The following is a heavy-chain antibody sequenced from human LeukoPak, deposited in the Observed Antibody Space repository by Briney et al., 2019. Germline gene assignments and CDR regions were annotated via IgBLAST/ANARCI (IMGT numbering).Heavy chain of an antibody. J-gene: IGHJ4*02. Sequence: SESLSLTCEVSGGAISSHYWSWIRQPPGKGLEWIGYIFYSGSTNYNPSLKSRVIMSVDTSKSQFSLKLSAVTAADTAVYYYARGITMMEDWGQGTLVTLSS. CDR1: GGAISSHY. V-gene: IGHV4-59*11. D-gene: IGHD3-22*01. CDR2: IFYSGST. CDR3: ARGITMMED.